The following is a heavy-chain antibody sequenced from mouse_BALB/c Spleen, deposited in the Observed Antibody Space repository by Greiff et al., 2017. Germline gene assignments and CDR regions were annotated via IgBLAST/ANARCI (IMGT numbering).Heavy chain of an antibody. CDR2: IWAGGST. CDR1: GFSLTSYG. CDR3: ARDRGLTGVPWFAY. V-gene: IGHV2-9*02. J-gene: IGHJ3*01. Sequence: VNVVESGPGLVAPSQSLSITCTVSGFSLTSYGVHWVRQPPGKGLEWLGVIWAGGSTNYNSALMSRLSISKDNSKSQVFLKMNSLQTDDTAMYYCARDRGLTGVPWFAYWGQGTLVTVSA. D-gene: IGHD4-1*01.